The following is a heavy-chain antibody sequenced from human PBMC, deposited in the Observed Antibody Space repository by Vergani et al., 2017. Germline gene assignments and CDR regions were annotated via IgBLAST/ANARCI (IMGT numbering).Heavy chain of an antibody. V-gene: IGHV3-33*01. D-gene: IGHD2-8*01. CDR1: GFTLSSHA. J-gene: IGHJ6*03. CDR3: ARSGYCAHGVCYMTYYYYMDV. CDR2: IWYDGSKE. Sequence: QLQLVESGGGVVQPGGSLRLSCAGSGFTLSSHAMHWVRQAPGKGLEWVAFIWYDGSKEYYADSVKGRFTISRDNSKNTLYLQMNNLRAADTAVYYCARSGYCAHGVCYMTYYYYMDVWGKGTAVTVSS.